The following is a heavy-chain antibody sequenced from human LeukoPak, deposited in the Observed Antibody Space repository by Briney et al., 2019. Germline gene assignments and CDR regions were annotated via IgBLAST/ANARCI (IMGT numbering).Heavy chain of an antibody. J-gene: IGHJ4*02. CDR2: IKQDGSEK. Sequence: GGSLRLSCAASGFTFSSYWMSWVRQAPGKGLEWVANIKQDGSEKYYVDSVKGRFTISRDNAKNSLYLQMNSLRAEDTAVYYCAKRYYDGSGYSIDYWGQGTLVTVSS. D-gene: IGHD3-22*01. CDR3: AKRYYDGSGYSIDY. V-gene: IGHV3-7*01. CDR1: GFTFSSYW.